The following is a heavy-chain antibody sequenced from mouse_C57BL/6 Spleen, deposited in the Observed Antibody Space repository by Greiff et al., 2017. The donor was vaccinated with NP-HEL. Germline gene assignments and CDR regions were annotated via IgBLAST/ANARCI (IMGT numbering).Heavy chain of an antibody. CDR3: ARHTGWGNLFFDY. V-gene: IGHV5-9*01. CDR1: GFTFSSYT. D-gene: IGHD2-1*01. Sequence: EVMLVESGGGLVKPGGSLKLSCAASGFTFSSYTMSWVRQTPEKRLEWVATISGGGGNTYYPDSVKGRFTISRDNAKNTLYLQMSSLRSEDTALYYCARHTGWGNLFFDYWGQGTTLTVSS. J-gene: IGHJ2*01. CDR2: ISGGGGNT.